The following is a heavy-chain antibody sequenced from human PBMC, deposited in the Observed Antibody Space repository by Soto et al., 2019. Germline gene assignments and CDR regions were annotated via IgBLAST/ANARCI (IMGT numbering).Heavy chain of an antibody. CDR3: ARGLNGYSHYFDY. D-gene: IGHD5-18*01. CDR2: INAGNGNT. CDR1: GYTFTSYA. V-gene: IGHV1-3*01. Sequence: QVQLVQSGAEVKKPGASVKVSCKASGYTFTSYAMHWVRQAPGQRLEWMGWINAGNGNTKYSQKFQGRVTITRDTSARPAYMELSSLRSEDTAVYYCARGLNGYSHYFDYWGQGTLVTVSS. J-gene: IGHJ4*02.